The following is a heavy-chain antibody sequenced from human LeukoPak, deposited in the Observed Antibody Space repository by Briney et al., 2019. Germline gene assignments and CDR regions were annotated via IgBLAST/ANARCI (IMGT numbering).Heavy chain of an antibody. CDR2: INDSGST. CDR3: ARACTKCYGRGWLDP. J-gene: IGHJ5*02. Sequence: SETLSLTCAVYDGSFTDYYSTWVRQPPGKGLEWIGEINDSGSTNYNPSLRSRLTISVDTSKNQYSLNLNSVTDADTAVYYCARACTKCYGRGWLDPWGQGTLVTVSS. V-gene: IGHV4-34*01. CDR1: DGSFTDYY. D-gene: IGHD2-2*01.